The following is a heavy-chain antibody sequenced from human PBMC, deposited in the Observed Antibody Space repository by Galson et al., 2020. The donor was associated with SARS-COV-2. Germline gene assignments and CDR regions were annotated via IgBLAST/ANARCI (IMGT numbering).Heavy chain of an antibody. CDR3: TTGGAV. CDR1: GFTFSNAW. J-gene: IGHJ4*02. CDR2: IKSNTDGGTT. D-gene: IGHD1-26*01. Sequence: GSLKISCAASGFTFSNAWMSWVRQAPAKGLEWVGRIKSNTDGGTTDYAAPVKGRFTISRDDSNNTLDLQMNSLKTEDTGVYYCTTGGAVWGQGTLVTVSS. V-gene: IGHV3-15*01.